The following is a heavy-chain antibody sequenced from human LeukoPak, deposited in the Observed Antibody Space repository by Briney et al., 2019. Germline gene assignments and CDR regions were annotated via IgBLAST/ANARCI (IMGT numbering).Heavy chain of an antibody. CDR3: GRDKQWRCEPM. CDR1: GFTFSSYE. J-gene: IGHJ4*02. CDR2: ISSSGSTI. Sequence: GGSLRLSCAASGFTFSSYEMNWVRQAPGKGLEWVSYISSSGSTIYYADSVKGRFTISRDNAKNSLYLQMYSLRAQDTAVYYCGRDKQWRCEPMGGQGTLVTVSS. D-gene: IGHD6-19*01. V-gene: IGHV3-48*03.